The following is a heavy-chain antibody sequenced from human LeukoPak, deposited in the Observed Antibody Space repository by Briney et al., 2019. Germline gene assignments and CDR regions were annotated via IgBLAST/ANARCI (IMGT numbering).Heavy chain of an antibody. CDR3: ARGDGYYYYYYYGMDV. CDR1: GFTFSSYW. J-gene: IGHJ6*02. Sequence: GESLRLSCAASGFTFSSYWMSWVRQAPGKGLEWVANIKQDGSEKYYVDSVKGRFTISRDNAKNSLYLQMNSLRAEDTAVYYCARGDGYYYYYYYGMDVWGQGTTVTVSS. D-gene: IGHD5-24*01. V-gene: IGHV3-7*01. CDR2: IKQDGSEK.